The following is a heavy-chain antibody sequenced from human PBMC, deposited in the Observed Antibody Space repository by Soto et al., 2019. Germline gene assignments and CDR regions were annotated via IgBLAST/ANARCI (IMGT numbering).Heavy chain of an antibody. V-gene: IGHV4-59*08. CDR3: ARHGFGPLHGLVDV. D-gene: IGHD3-10*01. Sequence: QVQLQESGPGLVKPSETLSLTCTVSGGSITNYYCSWFRQPPGKGLEWIGYINYDGYSAYNLSLKRRVTLSMDASKTQFSLMLASVPATDTAVYYCARHGFGPLHGLVDVWGPGTTVIVSS. CDR2: INYDGYS. J-gene: IGHJ6*02. CDR1: GGSITNYY.